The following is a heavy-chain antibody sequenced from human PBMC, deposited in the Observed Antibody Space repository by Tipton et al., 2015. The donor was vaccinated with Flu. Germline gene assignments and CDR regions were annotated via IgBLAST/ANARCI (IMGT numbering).Heavy chain of an antibody. CDR1: GGSISSSNHY. D-gene: IGHD3-22*01. V-gene: IGHV4-39*07. Sequence: TLSLTCTVSGGSISSSNHYWGWIRQPPGKGLEWIGEIYHSGTPNYNPSLKTRVTISLDKSKNRFSLRLSSVTAADTAVYYCARADNSGYYGWPYYFDYWGQGTLVTVSS. CDR2: IYHSGTP. CDR3: ARADNSGYYGWPYYFDY. J-gene: IGHJ4*02.